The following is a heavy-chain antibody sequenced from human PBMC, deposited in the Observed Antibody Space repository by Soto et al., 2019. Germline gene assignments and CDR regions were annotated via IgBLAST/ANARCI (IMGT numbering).Heavy chain of an antibody. CDR2: ISGNNGAT. D-gene: IGHD2-2*01. CDR1: GYTFANYG. CDR3: ARGRKYFRINGNWFDS. Sequence: ASVKVSCKASGYTFANYGISWVRQAPGQGLEWMGWISGNNGATNYAPKVQGRITMTIDTSTGVAYMALRSLRSDDTAIYYCARGRKYFRINGNWFDSWGQGTLVTVSS. V-gene: IGHV1-18*04. J-gene: IGHJ5*01.